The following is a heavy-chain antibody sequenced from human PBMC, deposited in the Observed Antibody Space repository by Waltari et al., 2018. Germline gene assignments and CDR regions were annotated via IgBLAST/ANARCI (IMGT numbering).Heavy chain of an antibody. CDR3: AKDLCSGGSCYYY. CDR1: GFTFSSYA. D-gene: IGHD2-15*01. Sequence: EVQLVESGGDVVQPGGSLRLSCAASGFTFSSYAMSWVRQAPGKGLEWVSAISGSGGSTYYADSVKGRFTISRDNSKNTLYLQMNSLRAEDTAVYYCAKDLCSGGSCYYYWGQGTLVTVSS. V-gene: IGHV3-23*04. J-gene: IGHJ4*02. CDR2: ISGSGGST.